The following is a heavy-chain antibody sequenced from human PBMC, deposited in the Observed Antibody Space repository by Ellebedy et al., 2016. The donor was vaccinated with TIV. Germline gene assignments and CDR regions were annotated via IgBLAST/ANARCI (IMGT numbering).Heavy chain of an antibody. CDR3: AREPRGGGDYGDNWFDP. CDR2: IYSDGGT. D-gene: IGHD4/OR15-4a*01. V-gene: IGHV3-66*01. Sequence: PGGSLRLSCAASGFTVSSSFMSWVRQAPGKGLEWVSVIYSDGGTNYTDSVLGRFDISRDSSKNTLYLKMNSLRADDTAVYYCAREPRGGGDYGDNWFDPWGQGTLVTVSS. CDR1: GFTVSSSF. J-gene: IGHJ5*02.